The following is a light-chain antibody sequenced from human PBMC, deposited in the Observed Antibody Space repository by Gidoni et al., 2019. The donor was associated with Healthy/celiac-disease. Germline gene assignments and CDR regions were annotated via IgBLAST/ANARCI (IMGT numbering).Light chain of an antibody. V-gene: IGKV1-5*03. CDR3: QQYNSYSWT. CDR2: KAS. J-gene: IGKJ1*01. CDR1: QSISSW. Sequence: DIQMTQSPSTLSASVGDRVTITCRASQSISSWLAWYQQKPGKAPKRLIYKASSLESGVPSRFSGSGSGTEFTLTISSLQPDDFATYYCQQYNSYSWTCGQGTKVEIK.